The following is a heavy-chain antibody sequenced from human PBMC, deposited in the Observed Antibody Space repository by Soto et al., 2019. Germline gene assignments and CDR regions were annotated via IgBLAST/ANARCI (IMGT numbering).Heavy chain of an antibody. CDR3: ARDGKYNSGWYDADY. D-gene: IGHD6-19*01. J-gene: IGHJ4*02. CDR2: IWNDGSNK. V-gene: IGHV3-33*01. CDR1: GFTFSSYG. Sequence: GGSLRLSCAASGFTFSSYGMHWVRQAPGKGLEWVAVIWNDGSNKYYVDSVKGRFTISRDNSKNTLYLQMNSLRAEDTAVYYCARDGKYNSGWYDADYWGQGTLVTVSS.